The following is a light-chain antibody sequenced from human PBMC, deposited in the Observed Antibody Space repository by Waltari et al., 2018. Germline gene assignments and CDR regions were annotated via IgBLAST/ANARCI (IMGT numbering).Light chain of an antibody. J-gene: IGKJ2*01. CDR1: PSVSSY. V-gene: IGKV3-11*01. CDR3: QQRSNWFENT. CDR2: DAA. Sequence: EIVLTQSPAPLPLSPGERATLPCRASPSVSSYLAWYHQKPDQAPRLLVYDAANRATGIPARFSGSGSGTDFTLTISSRGPEDFAVYYCQQRSNWFENTFGQGTKLEI.